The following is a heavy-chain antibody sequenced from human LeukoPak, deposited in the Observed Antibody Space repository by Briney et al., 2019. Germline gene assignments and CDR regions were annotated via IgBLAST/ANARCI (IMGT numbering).Heavy chain of an antibody. Sequence: SETLSLTCTVSGGSISSGGYYWSWIRQPPGKGLEWIGYIYHSGSTYYNPSLKSRVTISVDTSKNQFSLKLSSVTAADTAVYYCARRGWQLYYYYYMDVWGKGTTVTVSS. CDR3: ARRGWQLYYYYYMDV. CDR2: IYHSGST. V-gene: IGHV4-30-2*01. D-gene: IGHD6-13*01. CDR1: GGSISSGGYY. J-gene: IGHJ6*03.